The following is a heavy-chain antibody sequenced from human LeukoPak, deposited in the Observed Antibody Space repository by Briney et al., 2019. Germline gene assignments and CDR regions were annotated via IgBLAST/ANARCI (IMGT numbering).Heavy chain of an antibody. V-gene: IGHV4-39*07. CDR3: ARCLAGAGDTKGGIDY. J-gene: IGHJ4*02. Sequence: SETLSLTCTVSGGSISSSSYYWGWIRQPPGKGLEWIGSIYYSGSTYYNPSLKSRVTISVDTSKNQFSLKLSSVTAADTAVYYRARCLAGAGDTKGGIDYWGQGTLVTVSS. D-gene: IGHD6-13*01. CDR2: IYYSGST. CDR1: GGSISSSSYY.